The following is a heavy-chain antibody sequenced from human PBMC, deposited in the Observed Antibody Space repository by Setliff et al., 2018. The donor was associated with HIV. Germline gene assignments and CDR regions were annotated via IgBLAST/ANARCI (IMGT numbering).Heavy chain of an antibody. V-gene: IGHV4-34*01. CDR1: GGSFSGFY. CDR2: INHSGST. CDR3: ARGPPGSSIGWYVGY. D-gene: IGHD6-19*01. J-gene: IGHJ4*02. Sequence: SETLSLTCAVYGGSFSGFYWNWIRQPPGKGLEWIGEINHSGSTNYNPSLKSRVTISVDTSKIQFSLRLSSVIAADTAVYYCARGPPGSSIGWYVGYWGQGTQVTVSS.